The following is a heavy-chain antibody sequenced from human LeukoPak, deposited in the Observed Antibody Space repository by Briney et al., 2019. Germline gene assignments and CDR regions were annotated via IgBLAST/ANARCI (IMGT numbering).Heavy chain of an antibody. V-gene: IGHV3-23*01. J-gene: IGHJ1*01. D-gene: IGHD1-1*01. Sequence: GGSLRLSCIASGFTFSSYSINWVRQTPLKGLEWPSVIYPNGVTTYYSDSAKGRFTISRDNSKNTVYLQLDYLRVDDTAVYYCAKDQRPDSGFDIDTWGQGTLVTVS. CDR2: IYPNGVTT. CDR3: AKDQRPDSGFDIDT. CDR1: GFTFSSYS.